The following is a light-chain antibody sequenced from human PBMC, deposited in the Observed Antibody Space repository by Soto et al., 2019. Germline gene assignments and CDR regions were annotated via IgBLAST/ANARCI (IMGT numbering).Light chain of an antibody. V-gene: IGKV3-15*01. J-gene: IGKJ1*01. CDR2: GAS. CDR3: QQYGSSPWT. Sequence: EVVMTQSPATLSVSLGDRATLSCRASQSVSSNLAWYQQKPGQAPRLLIYGASTRATGIPARFSGSGSGTDFTLAISSLEPEDFAVYYCQQYGSSPWTFGQGTKVDI. CDR1: QSVSSN.